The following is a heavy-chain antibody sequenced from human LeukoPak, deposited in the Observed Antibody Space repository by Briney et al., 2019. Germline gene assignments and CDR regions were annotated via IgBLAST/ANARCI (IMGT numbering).Heavy chain of an antibody. CDR2: INTDGSTT. Sequence: PGGSLRLSCAASGFNFSSYWMHWVRQAPGNGLVWVSRINTDGSTTSYADSVKGRFSISRDNAKNTLYLQMNSLRAEDTAVYYCAKDLGAAGGYYYYMDVWGKGTTVTVSS. CDR3: AKDLGAAGGYYYYMDV. D-gene: IGHD6-13*01. J-gene: IGHJ6*03. V-gene: IGHV3-74*01. CDR1: GFNFSSYW.